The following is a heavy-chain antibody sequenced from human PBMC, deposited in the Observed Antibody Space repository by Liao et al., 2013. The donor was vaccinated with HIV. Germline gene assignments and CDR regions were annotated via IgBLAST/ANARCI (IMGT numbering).Heavy chain of an antibody. V-gene: IGHV4-61*02. Sequence: QVQLQESGPGLVKPSQTLSLTCTVSGGSISSGSYYWSWIRQPAGKGLEWIGRIYTSGTTNYNPSLKSRVTISVDTSKNQFSLKLSSVTAADTAVYYCARGVXVGATDFYMDVWGKGTTVTVSS. CDR3: ARGVXVGATDFYMDV. CDR2: IYTSGTT. CDR1: GGSISSGSYY. J-gene: IGHJ6*03. D-gene: IGHD1-26*01.